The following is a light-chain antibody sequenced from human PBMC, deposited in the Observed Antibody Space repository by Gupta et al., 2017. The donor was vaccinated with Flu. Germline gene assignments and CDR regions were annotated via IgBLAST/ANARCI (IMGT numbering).Light chain of an antibody. Sequence: VTISCSGSSSNIGSNTVNWYQQVPGTAPKLLIYGNNQRPSGVPDRFSGSKSGTSASLAISGLQSEDEADDYCAAWDDSLNGHYVFGTGTKVTVL. CDR1: SSNIGSNT. CDR2: GNN. J-gene: IGLJ1*01. V-gene: IGLV1-44*01. CDR3: AAWDDSLNGHYV.